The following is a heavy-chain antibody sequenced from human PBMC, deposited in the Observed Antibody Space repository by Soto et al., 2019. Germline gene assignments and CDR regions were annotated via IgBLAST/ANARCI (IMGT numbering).Heavy chain of an antibody. CDR3: AREECTGNYDY. Sequence: QVHLVQSGPEVREPGSSVKVTCKASGGTSSTYTISWVRQAPGQGLEWMGRIIAVLGITNYAQSFQGRVTITADKSTNTAYMELSRLRSEDTAVYYCAREECTGNYDYWGQGTLVTVSS. CDR2: IIAVLGIT. D-gene: IGHD3-10*02. V-gene: IGHV1-69*04. CDR1: GGTSSTYT. J-gene: IGHJ4*02.